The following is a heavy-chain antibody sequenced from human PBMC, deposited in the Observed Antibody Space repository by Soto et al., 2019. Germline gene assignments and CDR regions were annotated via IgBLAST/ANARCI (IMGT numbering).Heavy chain of an antibody. Sequence: GGSLRLSCAASGFTFSSYAMSWVRQAPGKGLEWVSAISGSGGSTYYADSVKGRFTISRDNSKNTLYLQMNSLRAEDTAVYYGAASDFWSGYPGWGQGTLVTVSS. CDR1: GFTFSSYA. D-gene: IGHD3-3*01. CDR3: AASDFWSGYPG. J-gene: IGHJ4*02. V-gene: IGHV3-23*01. CDR2: ISGSGGST.